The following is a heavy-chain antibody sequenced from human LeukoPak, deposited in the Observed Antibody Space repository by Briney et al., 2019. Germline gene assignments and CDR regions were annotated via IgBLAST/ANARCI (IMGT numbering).Heavy chain of an antibody. CDR2: ISGSGGTA. J-gene: IGHJ4*02. Sequence: GGSLRLSCAAPGFTFSIYAMSWVRQAPGKGLEWVSAISGSGGTAYYADSVKGRFTISRDNSKNTLYLQMNSLRAEDTAVYYCAKKGYYDGSGYYMYYFDHWGQGTLVTVSS. V-gene: IGHV3-23*01. CDR3: AKKGYYDGSGYYMYYFDH. CDR1: GFTFSIYA. D-gene: IGHD3-22*01.